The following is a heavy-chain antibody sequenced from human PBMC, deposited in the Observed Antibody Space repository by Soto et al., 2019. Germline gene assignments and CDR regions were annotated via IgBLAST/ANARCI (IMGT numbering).Heavy chain of an antibody. CDR2: ISAYNGNT. D-gene: IGHD2-15*01. CDR3: ARGGYCSGGSCYSDAFDI. V-gene: IGHV1-18*01. J-gene: IGHJ3*02. Sequence: QVQLVQSGAEVKKPGASVKVSCKASGYTFTSYGISWVRQAPGQGLEWMGWISAYNGNTNYAQKLQGRVTMTTDTATSEAYRELRSLRSDDTAVYYCARGGYCSGGSCYSDAFDIWGQGTMVTVSS. CDR1: GYTFTSYG.